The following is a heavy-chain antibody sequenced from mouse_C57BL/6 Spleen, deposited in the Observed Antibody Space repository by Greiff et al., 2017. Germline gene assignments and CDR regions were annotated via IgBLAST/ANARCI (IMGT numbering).Heavy chain of an antibody. D-gene: IGHD1-1*01. CDR1: GYTFTSYW. V-gene: IGHV1-59*01. CDR2: IDPSDSYT. CDR3: ARSLTTPYFDY. J-gene: IGHJ2*01. Sequence: QVQLQQPRAELVRPGTSVKLSCKASGYTFTSYWMHWVKQRPGQGLEWIGVIDPSDSYTNYNQKFKGKATLTVDTSSSTSYMQLSSLTSEDSAVYYCARSLTTPYFDYWGQGTTLTVSS.